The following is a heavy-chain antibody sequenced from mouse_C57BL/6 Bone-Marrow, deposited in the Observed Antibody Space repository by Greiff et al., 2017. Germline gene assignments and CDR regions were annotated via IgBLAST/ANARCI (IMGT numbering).Heavy chain of an antibody. CDR3: ARGDYYGSSFDY. V-gene: IGHV1-55*01. D-gene: IGHD1-1*01. CDR1: GYTFTSYW. Sequence: QVQLKQPGAELVKPGASVKMSCKASGYTFTSYWITWVKQRPGQGLEWIGDIYPGSGRTNYNEKFKSKATLTVDTSSSTAYMQLSSLTSEDSAVYYCARGDYYGSSFDYWGQGTTLTVSS. CDR2: IYPGSGRT. J-gene: IGHJ2*01.